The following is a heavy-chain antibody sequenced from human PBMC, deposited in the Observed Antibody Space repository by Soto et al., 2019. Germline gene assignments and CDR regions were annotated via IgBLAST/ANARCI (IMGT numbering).Heavy chain of an antibody. D-gene: IGHD6-13*01. CDR1: GFTFSSYG. J-gene: IGHJ3*02. CDR3: ARDTGPTFYSSSWYDAFDI. Sequence: QVQLVESGGGVVQPGRSLRLSCAASGFTFSSYGMHWVRQAPGKGLEWVAVIWYDGSNKYYADSVKGRFTISRDNSKNTLYRQMNSLRAEDTAVYYCARDTGPTFYSSSWYDAFDIWGQGTMVTVSS. CDR2: IWYDGSNK. V-gene: IGHV3-33*01.